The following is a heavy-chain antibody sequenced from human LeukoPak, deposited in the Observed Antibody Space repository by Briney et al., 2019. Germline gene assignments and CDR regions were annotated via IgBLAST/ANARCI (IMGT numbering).Heavy chain of an antibody. CDR2: INSDGSST. J-gene: IGHJ5*02. CDR1: GFTFSSYW. D-gene: IGHD3-10*01. V-gene: IGHV3-74*01. Sequence: GGSLRLSCAASGFTFSSYWMHWVRQAPGKGLVWVSRINSDGSSTSYADSVKGRFTISRDNAKNTLYLQMNSLRAEDTAVYYCAVEGSGSQFDPWGQGTLVTVPS. CDR3: AVEGSGSQFDP.